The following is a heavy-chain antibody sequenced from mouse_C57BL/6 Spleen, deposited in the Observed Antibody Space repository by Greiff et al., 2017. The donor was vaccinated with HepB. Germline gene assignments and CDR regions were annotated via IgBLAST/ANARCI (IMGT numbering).Heavy chain of an antibody. CDR1: GYTFTSYW. CDR3: AREEGWLLEEGYYFDY. V-gene: IGHV1-55*01. CDR2: IYPGSGST. Sequence: VQLQQPGAKLVKPGASVKMSCKASGYTFTSYWITWVKQRPGQGLEWIGDIYPGSGSTNYNEKFKSKATLTVDTSSSTAYMQLSSLTSEDSAVYYCAREEGWLLEEGYYFDYWGQGTTLTVSS. J-gene: IGHJ2*01. D-gene: IGHD2-3*01.